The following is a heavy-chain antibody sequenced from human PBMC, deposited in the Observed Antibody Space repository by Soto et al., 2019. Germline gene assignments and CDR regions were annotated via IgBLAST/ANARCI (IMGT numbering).Heavy chain of an antibody. V-gene: IGHV3-23*01. Sequence: EVQLLESGGGLVQPGGSLRLSCAASGFTFSSYAMSWVRQAPGKGLEWVSAISGSGGSTYYADSVKGRFTISRDNSKNTLYLQMNSLRAEDTAVYYCAKVPYCGGDCWYYFDYWGQGTLVTVSS. D-gene: IGHD2-21*02. CDR2: ISGSGGST. J-gene: IGHJ4*02. CDR3: AKVPYCGGDCWYYFDY. CDR1: GFTFSSYA.